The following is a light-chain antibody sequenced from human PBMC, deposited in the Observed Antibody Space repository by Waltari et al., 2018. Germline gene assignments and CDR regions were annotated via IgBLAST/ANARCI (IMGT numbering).Light chain of an antibody. V-gene: IGLV2-14*03. Sequence: QSALTQPASVSGSPVQSITIPCTVSSSDIGNYNYFSWYQQHPGKAPKHMFYAVSNRPSGVSNRFSASKSGNTASLTISGLQAEDEADYYCSSYTSTDTWVFGGGTKLTVL. J-gene: IGLJ3*02. CDR2: AVS. CDR1: SSDIGNYNY. CDR3: SSYTSTDTWV.